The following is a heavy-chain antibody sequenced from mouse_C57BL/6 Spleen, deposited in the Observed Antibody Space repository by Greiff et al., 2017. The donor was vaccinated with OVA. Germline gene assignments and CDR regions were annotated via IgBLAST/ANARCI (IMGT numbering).Heavy chain of an antibody. CDR2: IDPSDSYT. V-gene: IGHV1-69*01. D-gene: IGHD2-4*01. CDR3: ARTKATYDYSFDY. CDR1: GYTFTSYW. J-gene: IGHJ2*01. Sequence: QVHVKQPGAELVMPGASVKLSCKASGYTFTSYWMHWVKQRPGQGLEWIGEIDPSDSYTNYNQKFKGKSTLTVDKSSSTAYMQLSSLTSEDSAVYYCARTKATYDYSFDYWGQGTTLTVSS.